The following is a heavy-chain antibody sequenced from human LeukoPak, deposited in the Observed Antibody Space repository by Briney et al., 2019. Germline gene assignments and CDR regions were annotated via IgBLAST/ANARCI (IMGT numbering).Heavy chain of an antibody. CDR2: ITSTGEST. CDR1: GFAFNDFA. Sequence: HPGGSLRLSCAAAGFAFNDFAMRWVRQTPGKGLEWVSSITSTGESTYYADSLRGRFTISRDNSGGTLYLQMNSLRTEDSAVYHCAKRLSRGYFGKLIFDFWGQGALVTVSS. CDR3: AKRLSRGYFGKLIFDF. V-gene: IGHV3-23*01. J-gene: IGHJ4*02. D-gene: IGHD3-9*01.